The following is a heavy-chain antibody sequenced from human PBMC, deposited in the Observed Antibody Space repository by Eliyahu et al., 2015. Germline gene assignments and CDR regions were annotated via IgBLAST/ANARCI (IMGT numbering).Heavy chain of an antibody. CDR2: ISSSSSYI. V-gene: IGHV3-21*01. Sequence: EVQLVESGGGLVKPGGSLRLSCAASGFTFSSYSMNWVRQAPGKGLEWVSSISSSSSYIYYADSVKGRFTISRDNAKNSLYLQMNSLRAEDTAVYYCARVTDYYYYYGMDVWGKGTTVTVSS. J-gene: IGHJ6*04. CDR1: GFTFSSYS. CDR3: ARVTDYYYYYGMDV. D-gene: IGHD1-14*01.